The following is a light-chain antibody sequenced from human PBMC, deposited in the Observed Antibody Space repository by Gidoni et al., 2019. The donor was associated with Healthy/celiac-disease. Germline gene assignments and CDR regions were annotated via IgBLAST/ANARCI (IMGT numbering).Light chain of an antibody. CDR3: QQSYSTPPYT. V-gene: IGKV1-39*01. CDR1: QSISSY. CDR2: AAS. J-gene: IGKJ2*01. Sequence: DIQMTQSPSSLSASVGDRVTITCRASQSISSYFNWYQQKPGKAPKLLIYAASSLQSGVPSRFSGSGSGTDFTLTISILQPEDFATYYCQQSYSTPPYTFGQGTKLEIK.